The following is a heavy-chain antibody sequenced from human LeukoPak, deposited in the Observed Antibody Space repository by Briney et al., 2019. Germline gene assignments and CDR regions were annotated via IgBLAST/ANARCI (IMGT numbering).Heavy chain of an antibody. CDR1: GFTFSSYS. J-gene: IGHJ4*02. D-gene: IGHD6-6*01. Sequence: PGGSLRLSCAASGFTFSSYSMNWVRQAPGKGLEWVSYISSSSSTIYYADSVKGRFTISRDNAKNSLYLQMNSLRDEDTAVYYCARGGSSSSGAIGDYWGQGTLVTVSS. CDR3: ARGGSSSSGAIGDY. CDR2: ISSSSSTI. V-gene: IGHV3-48*02.